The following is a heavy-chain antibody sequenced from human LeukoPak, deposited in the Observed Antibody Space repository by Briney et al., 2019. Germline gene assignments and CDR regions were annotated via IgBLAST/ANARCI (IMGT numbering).Heavy chain of an antibody. Sequence: GGSLRLSCAASGFIFSSYAMSWVRQAPGKGLEWVSAISGSGGSTYYADSVKGRFTISRDNSKNTLYLQMNSLRAEDTAVYYCAKVPGGTGYFDYWGQGTLVTVSS. CDR3: AKVPGGTGYFDY. D-gene: IGHD1-1*01. CDR1: GFIFSSYA. CDR2: ISGSGGST. J-gene: IGHJ4*02. V-gene: IGHV3-23*01.